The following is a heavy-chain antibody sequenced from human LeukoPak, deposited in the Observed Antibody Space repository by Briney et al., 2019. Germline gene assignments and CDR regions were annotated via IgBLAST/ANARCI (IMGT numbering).Heavy chain of an antibody. CDR3: ARAIVVVVAANYYFDY. D-gene: IGHD2-15*01. CDR1: GYSISSGYY. V-gene: IGHV4-38-2*02. CDR2: IYHSGST. J-gene: IGHJ4*02. Sequence: SETLSLTCTVSGYSISSGYYWGWIRQPPGKGLEWIGSIYHSGSTYYNPSLKSRVTISVDTSKNQFSLKLSSVTAADTAVYYCARAIVVVVAANYYFDYWGQGTLVTVSS.